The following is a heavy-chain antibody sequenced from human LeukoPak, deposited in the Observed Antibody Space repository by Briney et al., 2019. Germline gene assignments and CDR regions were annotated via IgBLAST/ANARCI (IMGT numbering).Heavy chain of an antibody. Sequence: SETLSLTCTVSGGSISSSSYYWGWIRQPPGKGLEWIGSIYYSGSTYYNPSLKSRVTISVDTSKNQFSLKLSSVTAADTAVYYCARSSGWYVYWGQGTLVTVSS. CDR2: IYYSGST. CDR1: GGSISSSSYY. V-gene: IGHV4-39*07. D-gene: IGHD6-19*01. CDR3: ARSSGWYVY. J-gene: IGHJ4*02.